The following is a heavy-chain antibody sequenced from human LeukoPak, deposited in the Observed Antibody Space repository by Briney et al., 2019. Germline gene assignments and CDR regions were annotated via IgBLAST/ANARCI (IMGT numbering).Heavy chain of an antibody. D-gene: IGHD5-18*01. CDR3: ARGLGYSYGYGDVRRNYYYMDV. V-gene: IGHV4-34*01. J-gene: IGHJ6*03. CDR1: GGSFSGYY. CDR2: INHSGST. Sequence: KPSETLSLTCSVYGGSFSGYYWSWIRQPPGKGLEWIGEINHSGSTNYSPSLKSRVTISVDTSKNQFSLKLSSVTAADTAVYYCARGLGYSYGYGDVRRNYYYMDVWGKGTTVTVSS.